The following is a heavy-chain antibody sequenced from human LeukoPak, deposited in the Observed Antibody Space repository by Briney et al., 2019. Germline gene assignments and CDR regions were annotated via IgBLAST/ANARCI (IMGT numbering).Heavy chain of an antibody. D-gene: IGHD4/OR15-4a*01. CDR3: ARGLTTIRAFDI. Sequence: PSETLSLTCTVSGGSIGSSSYYWGWIRQPPGKGLEWIGSIYYSGSTYYNPSLKSRVTISVDTSKNQFSLKLSSVTAADTAVYYCARGLTTIRAFDIWGQGTMVTVSS. V-gene: IGHV4-39*07. CDR2: IYYSGST. CDR1: GGSIGSSSYY. J-gene: IGHJ3*02.